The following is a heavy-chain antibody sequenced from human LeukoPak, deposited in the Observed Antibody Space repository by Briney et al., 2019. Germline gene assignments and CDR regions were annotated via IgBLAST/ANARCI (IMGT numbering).Heavy chain of an antibody. Sequence: ASVKVSCKASGYTFSDYYMHWVRQAPGQGLEWMGWINPNSGGTNYAQKFQGRVTMTRDTSISTAYMELSRLRSDDTAVYYCCRSSGSNQNCFDPGGQGTLVTVSS. CDR2: INPNSGGT. V-gene: IGHV1-2*02. CDR1: GYTFSDYY. CDR3: CRSSGSNQNCFDP. D-gene: IGHD6-13*01. J-gene: IGHJ5*02.